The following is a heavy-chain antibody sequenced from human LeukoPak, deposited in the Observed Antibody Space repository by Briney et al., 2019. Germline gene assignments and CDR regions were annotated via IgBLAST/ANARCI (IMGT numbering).Heavy chain of an antibody. D-gene: IGHD2-15*01. CDR1: GGSFSGYY. J-gene: IGHJ6*02. V-gene: IGHV4-34*01. CDR3: ARGKPAATPHVYYYYDGMDV. Sequence: PSETLSLTCAVYGGSFSGYYWSWIRQPPGKGLEWIGEINHSGITSSNQSLQRRATISVDTSKNQFSLKLSSVTAADTAVYYCARGKPAATPHVYYYYDGMDVWGQGTTVTISS. CDR2: INHSGIT.